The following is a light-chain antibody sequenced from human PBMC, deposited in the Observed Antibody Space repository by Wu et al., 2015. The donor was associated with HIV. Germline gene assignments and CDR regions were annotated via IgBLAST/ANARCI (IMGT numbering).Light chain of an antibody. CDR2: AAS. CDR3: QQYYSYPYS. CDR1: QGISSY. V-gene: IGKV1-8*01. J-gene: IGKJ2*03. Sequence: AIRITQSPSSLSASTGDRVTITCRASQGISSYLAWYQQKPGKAPKLLIYAASTLQSGVPSRFSGSGSGTDFTLTISCLQSEDFATYYCQQYYSYPYSFGQGTQARRSN.